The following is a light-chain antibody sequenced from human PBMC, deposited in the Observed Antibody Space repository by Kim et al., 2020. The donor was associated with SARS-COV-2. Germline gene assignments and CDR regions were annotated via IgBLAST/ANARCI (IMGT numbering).Light chain of an antibody. Sequence: SYELTQPPSVSVSPGQTASITCSGDKLGDKYAYWYQQKPGQSPVLVIYQDTKWPSGIPERFSGSNSGNTATLTISGTQAMDEGDYYCQAWDSSTAVFGGGTQLTVL. CDR3: QAWDSSTAV. CDR2: QDT. J-gene: IGLJ2*01. CDR1: KLGDKY. V-gene: IGLV3-1*01.